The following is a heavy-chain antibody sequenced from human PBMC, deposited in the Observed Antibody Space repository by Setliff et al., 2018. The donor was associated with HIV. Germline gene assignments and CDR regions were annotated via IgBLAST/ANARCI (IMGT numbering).Heavy chain of an antibody. V-gene: IGHV3-74*01. Sequence: GGSLRLSCVVSGFSFSDFWMHWVRQVPGKGLAWVSRVYSAGTTTTYADSVKVQFTISRDNAENSLYLQMDSLRVEDTAVYYCVRTGLGLREVLSPGVWGTGTTVTVSS. CDR3: VRTGLGLREVLSPGV. CDR1: GFSFSDFW. D-gene: IGHD3-10*01. J-gene: IGHJ6*04. CDR2: VYSAGTTT.